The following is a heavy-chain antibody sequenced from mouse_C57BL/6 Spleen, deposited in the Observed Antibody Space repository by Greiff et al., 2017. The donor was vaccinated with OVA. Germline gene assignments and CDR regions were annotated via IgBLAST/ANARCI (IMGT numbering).Heavy chain of an antibody. CDR1: GFTFSSYG. CDR2: LSSGGSYT. CDR3: ARPYGSSYEKFAY. D-gene: IGHD1-1*01. Sequence: EVKLMESGGDLVKPGGSLKLSCAASGFTFSSYGMSWVRQTPDKRLEWVAPLSSGGSYTYYPDSVKGRFTISRDNAKNTLYLQMSSLKSEDTAMYYCARPYGSSYEKFAYWGQGTLVTVSA. V-gene: IGHV5-6*01. J-gene: IGHJ3*01.